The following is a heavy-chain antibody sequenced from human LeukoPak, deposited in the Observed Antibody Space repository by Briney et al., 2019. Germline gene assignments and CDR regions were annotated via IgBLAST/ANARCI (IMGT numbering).Heavy chain of an antibody. CDR3: ARDEGFWSGSNYYRNHWFDP. Sequence: GGALRLSCAASGFTFSSYAMSWVRQAPGKGLEWVSYINSRSTTIFYADSVKGRFTISRDNAKNSLYLQMNSLRDEDTAVYYCARDEGFWSGSNYYRNHWFDPWGQGTLVTVSS. V-gene: IGHV3-48*02. D-gene: IGHD3-3*01. CDR1: GFTFSSYA. J-gene: IGHJ5*02. CDR2: INSRSTTI.